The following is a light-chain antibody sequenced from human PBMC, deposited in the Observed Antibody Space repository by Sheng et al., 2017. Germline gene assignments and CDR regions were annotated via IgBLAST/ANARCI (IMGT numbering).Light chain of an antibody. CDR1: SSDVGGNNY. V-gene: IGLV2-8*01. Sequence: QSALTQPASVSGSPGQSITISCTGTSSDVGGNNYVSWYQQHPGKAPKLMISEVSKRPSGVPDRFSGSKSGNTASLTVSGLQAEDEADYYCSSFAGSNSVVFGGGTKLTVL. CDR3: SSFAGSNSVV. CDR2: EVS. J-gene: IGLJ2*01.